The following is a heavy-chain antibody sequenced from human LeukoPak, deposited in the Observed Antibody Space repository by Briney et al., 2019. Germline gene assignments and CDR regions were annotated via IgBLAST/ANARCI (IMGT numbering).Heavy chain of an antibody. Sequence: GGSLRLSCAPSGFTFSTYSMSWVRQAPGKGLEWVSSISSSSTYIYYADSVEGRFTISRDNAQNSLYLQMNSLTAEDTAVYFRARNFGTYSHLDYWGQGTLVTVSS. CDR2: ISSSSTYI. D-gene: IGHD1-26*01. J-gene: IGHJ4*02. V-gene: IGHV3-21*01. CDR1: GFTFSTYS. CDR3: ARNFGTYSHLDY.